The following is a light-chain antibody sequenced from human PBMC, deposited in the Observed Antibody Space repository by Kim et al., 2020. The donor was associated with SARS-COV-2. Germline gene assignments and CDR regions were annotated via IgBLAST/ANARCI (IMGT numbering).Light chain of an antibody. CDR1: QGISSW. J-gene: IGKJ2*01. Sequence: SASVGDTVTITCRAGQGISSWLVWYQQKPWKAPQVLIYAASNLQSGVPSRFSGSGSGTDFTLTINSLQPEDFATYFCQQANSFPYTFGQGTKLEI. CDR2: AAS. V-gene: IGKV1-12*01. CDR3: QQANSFPYT.